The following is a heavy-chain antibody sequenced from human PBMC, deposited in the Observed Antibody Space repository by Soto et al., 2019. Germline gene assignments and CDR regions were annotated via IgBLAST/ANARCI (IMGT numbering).Heavy chain of an antibody. J-gene: IGHJ6*02. CDR1: GFPFSSYT. CDR3: ATGDWLFPAGIRPYYYFGVDV. CDR2: TTGTDGST. Sequence: EVQLLESGGGLVRPGGSLRLSCAASGFPFSSYTMAWVRQAPGRGLEWVSAVRGTTGTDGSTYYADSVKGRFTISRDDSKNALYLQMNSLRAEHTAVYFCATGDWLFPAGIRPYYYFGVDVWGLGTTVTVSS. V-gene: IGHV3-23*01. D-gene: IGHD2-2*02.